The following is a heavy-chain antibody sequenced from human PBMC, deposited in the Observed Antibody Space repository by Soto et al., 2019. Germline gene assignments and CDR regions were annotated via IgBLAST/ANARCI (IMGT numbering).Heavy chain of an antibody. CDR1: GFTFSSYA. D-gene: IGHD3-10*01. CDR2: ISGSGGST. CDR3: AKGLDYKGSWSPFFY. J-gene: IGHJ4*02. V-gene: IGHV3-23*01. Sequence: EVQLLEYGGGLVQPGGSLRLSCAAAGFTFSSYAMSWVRQSPGKGLEWVSAISGSGGSTYYADSVKGRFTISRDNYKNTLYLQMNSMRAEDTAVYYCAKGLDYKGSWSPFFYWGQGTLVTVSS.